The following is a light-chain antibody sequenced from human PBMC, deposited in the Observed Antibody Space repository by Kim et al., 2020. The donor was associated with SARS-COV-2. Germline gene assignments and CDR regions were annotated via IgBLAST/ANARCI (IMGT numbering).Light chain of an antibody. CDR2: DAS. CDR1: QSVSSY. Sequence: SLSPGDSATLSCRASQSVSSYLAWYQQKPGQAPRLLIYDASNRATGIPARFSGSGSGTDFTLTISSLEPEDFAVYYCQQRRNWLTFGGGTKVDIK. CDR3: QQRRNWLT. V-gene: IGKV3-11*01. J-gene: IGKJ4*01.